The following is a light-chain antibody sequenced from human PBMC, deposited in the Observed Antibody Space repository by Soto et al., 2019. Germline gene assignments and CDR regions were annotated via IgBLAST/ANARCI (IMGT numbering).Light chain of an antibody. CDR1: SSDVGAYNY. CDR3: SSFTRSNSYV. Sequence: QLVLTQPASVSGSPGQSITISCTGTSSDVGAYNYVSWYQQHPGKVPKLMIYDVSDRPSGVSNRFSGSKSGNTASLTISGLQAEDAADYYCSSFTRSNSYVFGTGTKVTVL. V-gene: IGLV2-14*03. J-gene: IGLJ1*01. CDR2: DVS.